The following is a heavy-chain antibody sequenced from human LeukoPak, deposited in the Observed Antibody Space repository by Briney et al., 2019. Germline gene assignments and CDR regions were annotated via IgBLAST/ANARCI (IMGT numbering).Heavy chain of an antibody. Sequence: GGSLRLSCAVSGFTFNSHAMCWVRQAPGKGLEWVSSIDISGGSTYYAGSVKGRFTISRDNSKNTLYLQMNSLRGEDTALYFCANEVRPNDYWGQGTLVTVSS. CDR2: IDISGGST. J-gene: IGHJ4*02. CDR1: GFTFNSHA. D-gene: IGHD4/OR15-4a*01. CDR3: ANEVRPNDY. V-gene: IGHV3-23*01.